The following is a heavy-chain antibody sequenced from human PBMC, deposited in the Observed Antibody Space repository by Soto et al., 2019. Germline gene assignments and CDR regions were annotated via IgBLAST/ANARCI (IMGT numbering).Heavy chain of an antibody. CDR3: ARDDFRYDFCNGYLQD. CDR2: TSYDGSNK. D-gene: IGHD3-3*01. V-gene: IGHV3-30*04. CDR1: GFTFSNYA. Sequence: PGGSLRLSCAASGFTFSNYAMHWVRQAPGKGLDWVAVTSYDGSNKYYADSVKGRFTISRDNFKNTLYLEMNSLRAEDTAMLYCARDDFRYDFCNGYLQDWGQGT. J-gene: IGHJ1*01.